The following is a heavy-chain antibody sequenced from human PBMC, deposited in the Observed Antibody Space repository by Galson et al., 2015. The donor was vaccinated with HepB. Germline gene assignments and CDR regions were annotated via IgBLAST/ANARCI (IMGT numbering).Heavy chain of an antibody. J-gene: IGHJ4*02. CDR2: IYPGDSDT. CDR1: GCSFTSYW. CDR3: ARHGGYCSSTSCYEIDY. D-gene: IGHD2-2*03. V-gene: IGHV5-51*01. Sequence: QSGAEVKKPGESLKISCKGSGCSFTSYWIGWVRQMPGKGLEWMGIIYPGDSDTRYSPSFQGQVTISADKSISTAYLQWSSLKASDTAMYYCARHGGYCSSTSCYEIDYWGQGTLVTVSS.